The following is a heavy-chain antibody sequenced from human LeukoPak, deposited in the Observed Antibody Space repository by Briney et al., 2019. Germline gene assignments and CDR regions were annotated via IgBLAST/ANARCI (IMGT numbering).Heavy chain of an antibody. CDR2: IYTSGGT. Sequence: PETLSLTCTVSGGSISNYYWTWIRQPAGKGLEWIGRIYTSGGTNYNPSLKSRVTMSVDTSTNQFSLKLSSVTAADTAMYYCARAAEYSSGWYLFDFWGQGILVTVSA. CDR1: GGSISNYY. J-gene: IGHJ4*02. D-gene: IGHD6-19*01. V-gene: IGHV4-4*07. CDR3: ARAAEYSSGWYLFDF.